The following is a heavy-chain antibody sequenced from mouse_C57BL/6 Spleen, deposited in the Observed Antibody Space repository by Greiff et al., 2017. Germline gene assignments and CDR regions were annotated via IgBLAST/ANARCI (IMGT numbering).Heavy chain of an antibody. CDR1: GYTFTSYW. CDR2: IYPGSGST. J-gene: IGHJ2*01. D-gene: IGHD1-1*01. Sequence: QVQLQQPGAELVKPGASVKMSCKASGYTFTSYWITWVKQRPGQGLEWIGDIYPGSGSTNYNEKFKSKATLTVDTSSSTAYMQLSSLTSEGSAVYYCARGHYGSSYGFDYWGQGTTLTVSS. V-gene: IGHV1-55*01. CDR3: ARGHYGSSYGFDY.